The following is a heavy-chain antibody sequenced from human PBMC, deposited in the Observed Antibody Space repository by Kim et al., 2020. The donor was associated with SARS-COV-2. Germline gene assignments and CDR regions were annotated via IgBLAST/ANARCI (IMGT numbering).Heavy chain of an antibody. J-gene: IGHJ6*03. CDR3: ARGRGSYNYYMDV. V-gene: IGHV3-33*01. CDR2: IWLDGSNK. CDR1: GFTFSSYG. Sequence: GGSLRLSCAASGFTFSSYGIHWVRQAPGKGLEWVTVIWLDGSNKHYIDSVKGRFTISRDNSKNTLYLQMNSLRVEDTAVYYCARGRGSYNYYMDVWGQGTTVTVSS.